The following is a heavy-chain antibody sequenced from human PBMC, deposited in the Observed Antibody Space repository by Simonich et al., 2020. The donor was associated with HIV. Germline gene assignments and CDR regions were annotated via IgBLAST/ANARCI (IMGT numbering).Heavy chain of an antibody. D-gene: IGHD4-4*01. CDR3: ATVPYSNSFNWFDP. Sequence: VQLVQSGAEVKKPGASVKVSCKVSGYTLTELSMHWVVPAPGKGLEWMGGFDPEDGETSYAQKCQGRVTMTEDTSTDTAYMELSSLRSEDTAVYYCATVPYSNSFNWFDPWGQGTLVTVSS. V-gene: IGHV1-24*01. CDR1: GYTLTELS. J-gene: IGHJ5*02. CDR2: FDPEDGET.